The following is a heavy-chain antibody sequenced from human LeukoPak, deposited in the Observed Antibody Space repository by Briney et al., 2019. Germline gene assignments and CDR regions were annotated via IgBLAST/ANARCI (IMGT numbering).Heavy chain of an antibody. CDR2: ISSSGGST. V-gene: IGHV3-23*01. D-gene: IGHD6-13*01. Sequence: GGTLRLSCAASGFTFSSYGMSWVRQAPGKGLEWVSTISSSGGSTYYADSVKGRFTISRDNSKNTLYLQMNSLRAEDTAVYYCAKDYTRSWTGRGFDIWGQGTMVTASS. CDR3: AKDYTRSWTGRGFDI. J-gene: IGHJ3*02. CDR1: GFTFSSYG.